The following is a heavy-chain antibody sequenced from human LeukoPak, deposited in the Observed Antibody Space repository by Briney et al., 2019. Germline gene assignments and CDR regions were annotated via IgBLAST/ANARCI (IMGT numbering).Heavy chain of an antibody. J-gene: IGHJ5*02. CDR1: GGSISSSSYY. CDR2: IYHSGST. D-gene: IGHD5-12*01. V-gene: IGHV4-39*07. CDR3: AREHRKIVATIHNWFDP. Sequence: SETLSLTCTVSGGSISSSSYYWGWIRQPPGKGLEWIGEIYHSGSTNYNPSLKSRVTISVDKSKNQFSLKLSSVTAADTAVYYCAREHRKIVATIHNWFDPWGQGTLVTVSS.